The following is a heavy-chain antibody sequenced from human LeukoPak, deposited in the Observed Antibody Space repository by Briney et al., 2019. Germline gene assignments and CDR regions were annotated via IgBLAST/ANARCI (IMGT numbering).Heavy chain of an antibody. V-gene: IGHV3-23*01. Sequence: GGSLRLSCAASGIIFSDYAMSWVRQAPGKGLEWVSVVSSSDGSTDYADSVQGRFTISRDNSKEMLYLHMNSLRGEDSAVYFCAKGKTPSSYAALDYWGRGTLVTVSS. D-gene: IGHD2-2*01. CDR2: VSSSDGST. CDR3: AKGKTPSSYAALDY. CDR1: GIIFSDYA. J-gene: IGHJ4*02.